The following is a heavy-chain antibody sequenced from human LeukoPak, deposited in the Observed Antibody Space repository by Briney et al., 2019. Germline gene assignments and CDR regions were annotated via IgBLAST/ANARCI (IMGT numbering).Heavy chain of an antibody. Sequence: GGSLRLSCSASGFTFTKNWMSWFRQAPGKGLEWVGNVNEDGSQKNYVDSVKGRFTISRDNAKNSVYLQMNNLRVEEVAVYYCARGKGWIDPWGQGTLVTVSS. CDR3: ARGKGWIDP. CDR2: VNEDGSQK. J-gene: IGHJ5*02. CDR1: GFTFTKNW. V-gene: IGHV3-7*01.